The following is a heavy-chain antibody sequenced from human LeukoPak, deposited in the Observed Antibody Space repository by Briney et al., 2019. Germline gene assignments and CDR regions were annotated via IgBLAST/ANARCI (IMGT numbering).Heavy chain of an antibody. V-gene: IGHV1-24*01. CDR1: GYTLTELS. J-gene: IGHJ4*02. Sequence: GASVKVSCKVSGYTLTELSMHWVRQAPGKGLEWMGGFDPEDGETIYAQKFQGRVTMTEDTSTDTAYMEPSRVRSEQTAVYYCATDFPLRGSYPYYFDYWGQGTLVTVSS. CDR2: FDPEDGET. CDR3: ATDFPLRGSYPYYFDY. D-gene: IGHD1-26*01.